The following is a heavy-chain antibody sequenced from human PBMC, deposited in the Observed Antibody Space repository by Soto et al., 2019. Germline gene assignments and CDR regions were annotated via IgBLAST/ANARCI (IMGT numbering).Heavy chain of an antibody. V-gene: IGHV4-39*02. CDR3: AREGGYVDY. D-gene: IGHD1-1*01. CDR2: IDESGDS. Sequence: SETLSLTCTVSGGPIRISSHYWGWMRQSPGTGLEWIGSIDESGDSYYNPSLKSRVTIFVYTSKNQFSLKLISVTGADSAIYYCAREGGYVDYWGQGTLVTVSS. CDR1: GGPIRISSHY. J-gene: IGHJ4*02.